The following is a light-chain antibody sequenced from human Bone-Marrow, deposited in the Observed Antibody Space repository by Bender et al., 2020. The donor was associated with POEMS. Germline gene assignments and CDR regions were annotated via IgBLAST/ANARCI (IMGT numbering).Light chain of an antibody. V-gene: IGLV3-25*03. J-gene: IGLJ3*02. CDR1: NLGTKN. Sequence: SYVLTQSPSVSVAPGQTARITCGGDNLGTKNVHWYQQKPGQAPVLVIYKDVERPSGIPERFAGSTSGTTVTLTIIGVQAEDEADYYCQSAASSSTPWVFGGGTKLTVL. CDR2: KDV. CDR3: QSAASSSTPWV.